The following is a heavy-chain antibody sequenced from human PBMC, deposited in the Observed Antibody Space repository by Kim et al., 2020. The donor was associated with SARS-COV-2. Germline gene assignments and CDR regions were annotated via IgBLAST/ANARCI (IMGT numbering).Heavy chain of an antibody. D-gene: IGHD3-22*01. Sequence: GGSLRLSCAASGFTFSNAWMSWVRQAPGKGLEWVGRIKSKTDGGTTDYAAPVKGRFTISRDDSKNTLYLQMNSLKTEDTAVYYCTTERYYDSSGYTPGGDYWGQGTLVTVSS. CDR1: GFTFSNAW. J-gene: IGHJ4*02. V-gene: IGHV3-15*01. CDR2: IKSKTDGGTT. CDR3: TTERYYDSSGYTPGGDY.